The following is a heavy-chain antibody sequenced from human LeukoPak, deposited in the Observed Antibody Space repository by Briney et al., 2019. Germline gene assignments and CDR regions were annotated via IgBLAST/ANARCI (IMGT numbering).Heavy chain of an antibody. Sequence: SVKVSCKASGGTFSSYAISWVRQAPGQGLEWMGGIIPIFGTANYAQKFQGRVTITADESTSTAYMELSSLRSEDTAVYYCARDKGSSGWYEDWYFQHWGQGTLVTVSS. D-gene: IGHD6-19*01. CDR2: IIPIFGTA. V-gene: IGHV1-69*13. CDR1: GGTFSSYA. J-gene: IGHJ1*01. CDR3: ARDKGSSGWYEDWYFQH.